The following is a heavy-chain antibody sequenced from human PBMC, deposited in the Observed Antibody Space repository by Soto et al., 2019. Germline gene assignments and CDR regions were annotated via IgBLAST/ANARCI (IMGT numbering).Heavy chain of an antibody. Sequence: GGSLRLSSAGSGFTFSNYAMSWVRPAPGKGLEWVSTISCSGGSTYYADSVKGRFTISRENSKNTLYLQMNNLRAEDTAVYYCAKGNPYYYDCSGSGDYWGQGTLVTVSS. D-gene: IGHD3-22*01. CDR3: AKGNPYYYDCSGSGDY. J-gene: IGHJ4*02. CDR2: ISCSGGST. V-gene: IGHV3-23*01. CDR1: GFTFSNYA.